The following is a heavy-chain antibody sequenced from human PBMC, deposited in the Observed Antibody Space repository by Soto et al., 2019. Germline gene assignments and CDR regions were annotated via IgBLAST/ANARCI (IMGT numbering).Heavy chain of an antibody. Sequence: ASVKVSCKASGCTFTGYYMHWVRQAPGQGLEWMGWINPNSGGTNYAQKFQGRVTMTRDTSISTAYMELSRLRSDDTAVYYCARVLSYDFWSGYLGAYYYYYYGMDVWGQGTTVTVSS. CDR1: GCTFTGYY. J-gene: IGHJ6*02. CDR3: ARVLSYDFWSGYLGAYYYYYYGMDV. D-gene: IGHD3-3*01. CDR2: INPNSGGT. V-gene: IGHV1-2*02.